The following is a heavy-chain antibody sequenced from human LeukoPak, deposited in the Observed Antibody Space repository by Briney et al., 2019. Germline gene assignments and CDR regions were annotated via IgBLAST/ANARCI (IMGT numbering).Heavy chain of an antibody. CDR3: AKEAAMARGDFDY. D-gene: IGHD5-18*01. Sequence: PGGSLRLSCAASGFTFDDYAMHWVRQAPGKGLEWVSGISWNSGSIGYADSVKGRFTISRDNAKNSLYLQMNSLRAEDTALYYYAKEAAMARGDFDYWGQGTLVTVSS. CDR1: GFTFDDYA. V-gene: IGHV3-9*01. CDR2: ISWNSGSI. J-gene: IGHJ4*02.